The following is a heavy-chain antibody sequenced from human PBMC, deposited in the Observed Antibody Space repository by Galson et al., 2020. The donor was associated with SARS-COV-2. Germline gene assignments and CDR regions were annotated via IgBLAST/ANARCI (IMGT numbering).Heavy chain of an antibody. J-gene: IGHJ4*02. D-gene: IGHD1-26*01. V-gene: IGHV3-30*07. CDR3: ARDLEEWEILSPFAY. CDR2: MSNDGTNA. CDR1: GFTFSRYA. Sequence: GGSLRLSCAASGFTFSRYAMHWVRQAPGKGLEWVAVMSNDGTNAYYADSVKGRFTISRDNSKNTLYLQMNSLRAEDTAVYYCARDLEEWEILSPFAYWGQRTLVTGSS.